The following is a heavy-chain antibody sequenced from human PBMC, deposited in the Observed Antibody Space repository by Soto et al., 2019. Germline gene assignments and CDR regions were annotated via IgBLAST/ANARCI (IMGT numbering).Heavy chain of an antibody. CDR3: ARGSCGGDCSTYYYYYYMDV. Sequence: ASVKVSCKASGYTFTSYGISCVRQAPGQGLEWMGWISAYNGNTNYAQKLQGRVTMTTDTSTSTAYMELRSLRSDDTAVYYCARGSCGGDCSTYYYYYYMDVWGKGTTVTVSS. CDR2: ISAYNGNT. CDR1: GYTFTSYG. D-gene: IGHD2-21*01. J-gene: IGHJ6*03. V-gene: IGHV1-18*01.